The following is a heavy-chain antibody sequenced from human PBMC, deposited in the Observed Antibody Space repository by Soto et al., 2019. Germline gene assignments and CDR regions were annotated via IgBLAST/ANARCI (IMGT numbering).Heavy chain of an antibody. D-gene: IGHD3-10*01. J-gene: IGHJ4*02. CDR2: MWYDGSNK. CDR1: GFTLSTYG. Sequence: QVHLVESGGGVVQPGRSLRLSCAASGFTLSTYGMHWVRQAPGKGLEWVAVMWYDGSNKYYADSVKGRFTISRDSSKNTLYLQMNSLRVDDTAVYYCARDWDSMVRGVSVGYWGQGTLVTVSS. CDR3: ARDWDSMVRGVSVGY. V-gene: IGHV3-33*01.